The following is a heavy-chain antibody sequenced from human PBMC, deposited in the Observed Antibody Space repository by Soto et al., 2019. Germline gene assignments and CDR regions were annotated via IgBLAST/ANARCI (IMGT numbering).Heavy chain of an antibody. CDR2: ISVSGANT. V-gene: IGHV3-23*01. CDR1: GFKFSSYA. CDR3: GKASTYPLDGVDV. Sequence: GGSLRLSCVASGFKFSSYALTWVRQAPGKGLEWVSVISVSGANTYYADSVKGRFTISRDNSKNTLYLQMNSVRAEDTAIYYCGKASTYPLDGVDVWGQGTTVTVSS. J-gene: IGHJ6*02. D-gene: IGHD3-16*01.